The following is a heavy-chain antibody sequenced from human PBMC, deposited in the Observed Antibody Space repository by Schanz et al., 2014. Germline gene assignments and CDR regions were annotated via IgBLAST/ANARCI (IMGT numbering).Heavy chain of an antibody. CDR1: GGTFTSYG. D-gene: IGHD1-26*01. V-gene: IGHV1-18*01. CDR2: ISAYNGNT. CDR3: ARGRVGPTLCPHFDY. Sequence: QVQLVQSGSELKKPGASVKVSCKASGGTFTSYGISWVRQAPGQGLEWMGWISAYNGNTNYAQKLQGRVTMSTDTSTSTAYMELRSLRSDDTAVYYCARGRVGPTLCPHFDYWGQGTLVTVSS. J-gene: IGHJ4*02.